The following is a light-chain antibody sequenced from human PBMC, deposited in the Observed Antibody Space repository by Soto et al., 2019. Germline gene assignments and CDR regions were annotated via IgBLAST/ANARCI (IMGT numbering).Light chain of an antibody. J-gene: IGLJ1*01. CDR3: SSYTSSSTPYYV. CDR2: EVS. Sequence: QSALTQPPSASGSPGQSVTISCTGTSSDIGGYNYVSWYQQHPGKAPKLMIYEVSNRPSGVSNRFSGSKSGNTASLTISGLQAEDEADYYCSSYTSSSTPYYVFGTGT. CDR1: SSDIGGYNY. V-gene: IGLV2-14*01.